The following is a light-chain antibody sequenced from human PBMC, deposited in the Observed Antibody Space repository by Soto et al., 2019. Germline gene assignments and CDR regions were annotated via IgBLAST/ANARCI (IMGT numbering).Light chain of an antibody. Sequence: DIQITQSPSSLSASVVDRVTITCQARQDLNNYLNWYQQKSGQAPKLLIYDASDLETGVPSRFSGSGSGTDFTFTISSLQTEDIATYDGQQYDNLPLTFGGGTKVEIK. CDR3: QQYDNLPLT. CDR2: DAS. V-gene: IGKV1-33*01. J-gene: IGKJ4*01. CDR1: QDLNNY.